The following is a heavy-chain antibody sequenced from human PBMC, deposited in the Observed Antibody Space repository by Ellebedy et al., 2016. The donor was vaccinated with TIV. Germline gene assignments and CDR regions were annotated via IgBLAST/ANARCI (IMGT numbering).Heavy chain of an antibody. Sequence: PGGSLRLSCAASGFTFNTYNMNWLRQAPGKGLEWVSYISSSSNTIYYADSVKGRFTISRDNAKNSLYLQMNSLRAEDTAVYYCARTGYSGTWDDAFDLWGRGTMVTVSS. CDR3: ARTGYSGTWDDAFDL. CDR2: ISSSSNTI. J-gene: IGHJ3*01. D-gene: IGHD6-13*01. V-gene: IGHV3-48*04. CDR1: GFTFNTYN.